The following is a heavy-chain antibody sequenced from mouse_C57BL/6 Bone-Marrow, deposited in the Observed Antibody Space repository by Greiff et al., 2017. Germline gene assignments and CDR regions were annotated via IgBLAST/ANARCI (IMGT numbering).Heavy chain of an antibody. CDR1: GFTFSSYA. D-gene: IGHD2-1*01. V-gene: IGHV5-9-1*02. Sequence: EVQGVESGEGLVKPGGSLKLSCAASGFTFSSYAMSWVRQTPEKRLEWVAYISSGGDYIYYADTVKGRFTISRDNARNTLYLQMSSLKSEDTAMYYCTRDGYYGNYLFYAMDYWGQGTSVTVSS. CDR2: ISSGGDYI. J-gene: IGHJ4*01. CDR3: TRDGYYGNYLFYAMDY.